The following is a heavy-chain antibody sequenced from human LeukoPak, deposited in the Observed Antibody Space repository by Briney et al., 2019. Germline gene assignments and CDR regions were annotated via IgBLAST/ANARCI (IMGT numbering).Heavy chain of an antibody. CDR1: GGPINSYY. CDR2: IYHSGST. D-gene: IGHD5-18*01. Sequence: KPSETLSLTCTVSGGPINSYYWSWIRQPPGKGLEWIGYIYHSGSTNYNPSLKSRVTISVDTSKNQFSLKLSSVTAADTAVYFCAREDTAMVRTAFDIWGQGTMVTVSS. V-gene: IGHV4-59*01. J-gene: IGHJ3*02. CDR3: AREDTAMVRTAFDI.